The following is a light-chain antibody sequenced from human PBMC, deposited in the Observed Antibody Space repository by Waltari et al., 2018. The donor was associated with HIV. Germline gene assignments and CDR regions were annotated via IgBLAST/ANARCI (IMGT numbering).Light chain of an antibody. V-gene: IGKV3-15*01. CDR2: GAS. Sequence: EIVMTQSPATMSVSTGDRDTLSCSASQSVSSNLAWYQQKPGQAPRLLIYGASTRATGIPARFSGSGSGTEFTLTISSLQSEYFAVYYCQQYNNWPLFGGGTKVEIK. CDR1: QSVSSN. CDR3: QQYNNWPL. J-gene: IGKJ4*01.